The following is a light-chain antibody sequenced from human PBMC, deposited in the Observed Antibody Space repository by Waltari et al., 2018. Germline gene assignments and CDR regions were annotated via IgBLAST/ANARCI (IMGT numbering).Light chain of an antibody. J-gene: IGLJ3*02. V-gene: IGLV8-61*01. CDR1: SGSVSRSSY. Sequence: QTVVTQEPSVSVSPGGTVTLTCGLNSGSVSRSSYPAWYRQTPGQPPRRLIYHTDTRAFGIPPRFFGSILENKAALTIAQAQADDECDYFCLFYLGGGIWVFGGGTKLTV. CDR3: LFYLGGGIWV. CDR2: HTD.